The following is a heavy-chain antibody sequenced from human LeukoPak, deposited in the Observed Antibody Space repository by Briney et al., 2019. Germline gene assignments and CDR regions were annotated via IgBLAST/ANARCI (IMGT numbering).Heavy chain of an antibody. CDR2: IYPGDSRT. V-gene: IGHV5-51*01. Sequence: GESLKISCQGSGYTFSNCWIGWVRQMPGKGLEWMGLIYPGDSRTRYTPSFQGHVTISADNSLNSAYLQWSSLQASDTAMYFCARHTDGYNPLDFWGQGTLVTVSS. D-gene: IGHD5-24*01. CDR3: ARHTDGYNPLDF. J-gene: IGHJ4*02. CDR1: GYTFSNCW.